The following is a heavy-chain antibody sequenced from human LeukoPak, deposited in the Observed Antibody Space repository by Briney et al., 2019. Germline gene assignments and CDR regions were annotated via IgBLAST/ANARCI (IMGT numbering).Heavy chain of an antibody. CDR3: AKEIYGDSTGGRFQH. Sequence: PGRSLRLSCAASGFTFSSYAMSWVRQAPGKGLEWVSVISGSGGSTYYADSVKGRFTISRDNSKNTLYLQMNSLRAEDTAVYCAKEIYGDSTGGRFQHWGQGTLVTVSS. V-gene: IGHV3-23*01. J-gene: IGHJ1*01. CDR2: ISGSGGST. D-gene: IGHD4-17*01. CDR1: GFTFSSYA.